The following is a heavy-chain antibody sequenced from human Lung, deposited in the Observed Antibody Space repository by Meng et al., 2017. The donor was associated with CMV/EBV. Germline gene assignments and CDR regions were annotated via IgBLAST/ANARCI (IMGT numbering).Heavy chain of an antibody. CDR3: ARGNYGDYHYYGMDV. CDR1: GGTFSSYA. CDR2: IIPIFGTA. Sequence: SVXVSXXAPGGTFSSYAISWVRQAPGQGLEWMGGIIPIFGTANYAQKFQGRVTITTDESTSTAYMELSSLRSEDTAVYYCARGNYGDYHYYGMDVWGQGTXVTVSS. V-gene: IGHV1-69*05. D-gene: IGHD4-17*01. J-gene: IGHJ6*02.